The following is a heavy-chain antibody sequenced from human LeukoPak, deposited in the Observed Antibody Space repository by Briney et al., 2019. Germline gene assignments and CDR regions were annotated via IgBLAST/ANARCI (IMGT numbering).Heavy chain of an antibody. D-gene: IGHD3-9*01. CDR1: GFTFSNYA. J-gene: IGHJ4*02. CDR3: AKWGDYDILTGYYDSDY. Sequence: GGSLRLSCAASGFTFSNYAMSWVRQAPGKGLEWVSAVSGRDHSTYYADSVKGRFNISRENSKNTLYLQMNSVRAEDRAVYYCAKWGDYDILTGYYDSDYWGQGTLVTVS. CDR2: VSGRDHST. V-gene: IGHV3-23*01.